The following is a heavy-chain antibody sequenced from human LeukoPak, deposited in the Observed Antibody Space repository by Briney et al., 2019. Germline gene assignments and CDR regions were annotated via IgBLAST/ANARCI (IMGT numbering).Heavy chain of an antibody. CDR1: GFTFSWHS. J-gene: IGHJ4*02. Sequence: SGGSLRLSCAASGFTFSWHSMNWVRQVPGRGLEWVSSISSGSTYTYYADSVKGRFTISRDNDKNSLYLQMNSLRAEDTAVYYCARGLGAAAAPIDYWGQGTLVTVSS. CDR2: ISSGSTYT. CDR3: ARGLGAAAAPIDY. D-gene: IGHD6-13*01. V-gene: IGHV3-21*06.